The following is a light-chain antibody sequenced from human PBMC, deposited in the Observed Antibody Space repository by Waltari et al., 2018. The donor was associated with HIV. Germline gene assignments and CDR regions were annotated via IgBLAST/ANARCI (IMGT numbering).Light chain of an antibody. V-gene: IGLV6-57*01. Sequence: NFMLTQPHSVSESPGKTVTISCTRSSASIARNYVQWYQQRPSSSPTTVIYEDNQRPSGVPDRFSGSIDSSSNSASLTISGLKTEDEADYYCQSYDSSNQGVFGGGTKLTVL. CDR1: SASIARNY. CDR3: QSYDSSNQGV. J-gene: IGLJ2*01. CDR2: EDN.